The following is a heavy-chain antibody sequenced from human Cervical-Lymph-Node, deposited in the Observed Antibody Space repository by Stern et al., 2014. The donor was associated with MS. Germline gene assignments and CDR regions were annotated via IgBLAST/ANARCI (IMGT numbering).Heavy chain of an antibody. Sequence: EVQLEESGGGLVKPGGSLRLSCAASGFTFSSYSMNWVRQAPGKGLAWVASMSSGGSYIYYAYSLKCRFTISRDNAKNSLYLQMNSLRAEDTAVYYCARGRGGNYRYYFDYWGQGTLVTVSS. V-gene: IGHV3-21*01. CDR3: ARGRGGNYRYYFDY. D-gene: IGHD4-23*01. CDR1: GFTFSSYS. J-gene: IGHJ4*02. CDR2: MSSGGSYI.